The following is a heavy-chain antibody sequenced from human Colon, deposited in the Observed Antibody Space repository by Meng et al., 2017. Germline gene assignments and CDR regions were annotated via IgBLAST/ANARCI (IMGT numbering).Heavy chain of an antibody. CDR3: AKPDYDILTGYRNYYYGMDV. CDR1: GFTFSSYA. J-gene: IGHJ6*02. D-gene: IGHD3-9*01. CDR2: ISGSGGST. Sequence: GESLKISCAASGFTFSSYAMSWVRQAPGKGLEWVSAISGSGGSTYYADSVKGRFTISRDNYKTTLYLQMNSLRAEDTAVYYCAKPDYDILTGYRNYYYGMDVWGQGTTVTVSS. V-gene: IGHV3-23*01.